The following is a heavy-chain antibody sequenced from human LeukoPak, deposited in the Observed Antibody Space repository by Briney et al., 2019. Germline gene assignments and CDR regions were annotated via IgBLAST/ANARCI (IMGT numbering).Heavy chain of an antibody. CDR2: ISYDGSNK. J-gene: IGHJ4*02. D-gene: IGHD1-26*01. Sequence: GGSLRLSCAASGFTFSSYAMHWVRQAPGKGLEWVAVISYDGSNKYYGDSVKGRFTISRDNSKNTLYLQMNSLRAEDTAVYYCARVGATEGYWGQGTLVTVSS. V-gene: IGHV3-30-3*01. CDR1: GFTFSSYA. CDR3: ARVGATEGY.